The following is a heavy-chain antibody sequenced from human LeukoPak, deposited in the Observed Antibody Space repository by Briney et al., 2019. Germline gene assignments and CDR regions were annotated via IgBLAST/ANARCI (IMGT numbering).Heavy chain of an antibody. J-gene: IGHJ6*03. D-gene: IGHD1-26*01. CDR2: IYYSGST. V-gene: IGHV4-59*11. CDR3: ARGTTPPRGAVYYMDV. CDR1: GGTISSHY. Sequence: SETLSLTCTVSGGTISSHYWSWLRQPPGKGLEWMGYIYYSGSTNYNPSHKSRVTISVDTSKNQFSLKLSSVTAADTAVYYCARGTTPPRGAVYYMDVWGKGTTVTVSS.